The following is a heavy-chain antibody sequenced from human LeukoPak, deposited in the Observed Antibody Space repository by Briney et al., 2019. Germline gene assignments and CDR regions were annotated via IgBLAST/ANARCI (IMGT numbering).Heavy chain of an antibody. Sequence: KPSETLSLTCTVSGGSISSYYWSWLRQPPGQGLEWIGYIYYSGSTNYNPSLKSRVTISVDTSKNQFSLKLSSVTAADTAVYYCARDRSAMVRGVTSYYYYGMDVWGQGTTVTVSS. CDR1: GGSISSYY. CDR3: ARDRSAMVRGVTSYYYYGMDV. CDR2: IYYSGST. J-gene: IGHJ6*02. V-gene: IGHV4-59*01. D-gene: IGHD3-10*01.